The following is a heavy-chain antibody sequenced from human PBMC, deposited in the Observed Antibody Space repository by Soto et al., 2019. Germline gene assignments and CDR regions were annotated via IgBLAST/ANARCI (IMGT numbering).Heavy chain of an antibody. CDR3: ARFPYDGYTSGWAY. D-gene: IGHD6-19*01. V-gene: IGHV4-31*03. J-gene: IGHJ4*02. Sequence: PSETLSLTCTVSGGSISSGGYYWTWIRQPPGKGLEWIGYIYYTGSTYYNPSLKSRVTISVDTSMNQFSLNLISVTAADTAVYYCARFPYDGYTSGWAYWGQGTLVTVSS. CDR1: GGSISSGGYY. CDR2: IYYTGST.